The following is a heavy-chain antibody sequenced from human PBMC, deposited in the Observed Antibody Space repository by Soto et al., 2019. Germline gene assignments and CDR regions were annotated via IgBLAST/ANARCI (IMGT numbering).Heavy chain of an antibody. V-gene: IGHV4-34*01. CDR1: GGSFSGYY. D-gene: IGHD6-13*01. CDR3: ARGRSSWYGGNWFDP. J-gene: IGHJ5*02. Sequence: QVQLQQWGAGLLKPSETLSLTCAVYGGSFSGYYWSWIRQPPGKGLEWIGEINHSGSTNYNPSLKSRVTISVDTSKNQFSLKLSSVTAADTAVYYCARGRSSWYGGNWFDPWGQGTLVTVSS. CDR2: INHSGST.